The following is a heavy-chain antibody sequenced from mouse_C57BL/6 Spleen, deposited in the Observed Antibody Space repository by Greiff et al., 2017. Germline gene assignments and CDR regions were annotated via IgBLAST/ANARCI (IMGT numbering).Heavy chain of an antibody. CDR2: IHPNSSST. Sequence: QVQLQQPGAELVKPGASVKLSCKASGYTFTSYWMHWVKQRPGQGLEWIGMIHPNSSSTNYNEKFKSKATLTVDKSSSTAYMQLSSLTSEDSAVYYCAEGNDSNYLFAYWGQGTLVTVSA. V-gene: IGHV1-64*01. J-gene: IGHJ3*01. D-gene: IGHD2-5*01. CDR3: AEGNDSNYLFAY. CDR1: GYTFTSYW.